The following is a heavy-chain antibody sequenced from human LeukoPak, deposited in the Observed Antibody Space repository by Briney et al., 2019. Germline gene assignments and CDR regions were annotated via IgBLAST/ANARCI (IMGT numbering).Heavy chain of an antibody. Sequence: SQTLSLTCAVSGGSISSGVYSCGCIRQPPGKCREWIGYMYHSGTTHYNPSLKSRVTISVDRSKNQFSLKLSSVTDADTAVYYCVRENYYDSSGYWVRAFDIWGQGTMVTVYS. V-gene: IGHV4-30-2*01. CDR2: MYHSGTT. D-gene: IGHD3-22*01. CDR1: GGSISSGVYS. CDR3: VRENYYDSSGYWVRAFDI. J-gene: IGHJ3*02.